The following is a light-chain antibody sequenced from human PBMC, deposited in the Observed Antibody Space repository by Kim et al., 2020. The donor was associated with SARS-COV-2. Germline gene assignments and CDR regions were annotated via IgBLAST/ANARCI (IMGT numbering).Light chain of an antibody. CDR1: TSNIGTNT. Sequence: QRVTISCSGSTSNIGTNTVNWYQQLPGTAPKLLMYSNDKRPSGVPDRFSGSKSGTSASLAISGLQSEDEADYYCAAWDDSLNAAYVFGTGTKVTVL. J-gene: IGLJ1*01. CDR3: AAWDDSLNAAYV. CDR2: SND. V-gene: IGLV1-44*01.